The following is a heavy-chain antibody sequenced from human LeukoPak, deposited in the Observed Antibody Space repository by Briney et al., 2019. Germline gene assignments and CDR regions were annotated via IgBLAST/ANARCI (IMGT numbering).Heavy chain of an antibody. D-gene: IGHD1-26*01. J-gene: IGHJ4*02. Sequence: GGSLRLSCAASGFTFSDYYMSWIRQAPGKGLEWVSAISGSGGSTYYADSVKGRFTISRDNSKNALYLQMNSLRAEDTAVYYCAKDLMGFDYWGQGTLVTVSS. CDR3: AKDLMGFDY. CDR2: ISGSGGST. V-gene: IGHV3-23*01. CDR1: GFTFSDYY.